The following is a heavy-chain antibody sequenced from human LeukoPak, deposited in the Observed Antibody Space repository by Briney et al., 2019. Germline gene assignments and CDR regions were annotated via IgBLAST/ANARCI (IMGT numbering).Heavy chain of an antibody. Sequence: ASVKVSCKVSGYTLTELSMHWVRQAPGKGLEWMGGFDPEDGETIYALKFQGRVTMTEDTSTDTAYMELSSLRSEDTAVYYCATDRPSGGYKIDAFDIWGQGTMVTVSS. CDR1: GYTLTELS. D-gene: IGHD3-10*01. V-gene: IGHV1-24*01. CDR2: FDPEDGET. CDR3: ATDRPSGGYKIDAFDI. J-gene: IGHJ3*02.